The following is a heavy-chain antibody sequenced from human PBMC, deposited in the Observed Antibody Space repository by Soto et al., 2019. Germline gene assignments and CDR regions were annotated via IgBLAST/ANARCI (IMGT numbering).Heavy chain of an antibody. V-gene: IGHV1-18*01. CDR1: GYTFSNYG. Sequence: QDQLVQSGGEVKKPGASVRVSCKASGYTFSNYGISWVRQAPGQSLEWMGWISAYNDNTYYAQKFRGRVAMTTDTSASTVNMDLTSLTSDDTAVYYCARDGLPFLRGVTGGERFGWLDPWGQGTLVTVS. D-gene: IGHD3-10*01. CDR3: ARDGLPFLRGVTGGERFGWLDP. J-gene: IGHJ5*02. CDR2: ISAYNDNT.